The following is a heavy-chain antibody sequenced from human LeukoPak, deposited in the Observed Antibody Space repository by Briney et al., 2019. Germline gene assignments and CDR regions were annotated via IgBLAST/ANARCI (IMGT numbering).Heavy chain of an antibody. CDR3: ARAYRSLPSVVVVAATPGFDP. V-gene: IGHV4-39*07. J-gene: IGHJ5*02. CDR2: IYYSGSI. D-gene: IGHD2-15*01. CDR1: GGSISSSSYY. Sequence: SETLSLTCTVSGGSISSSSYYWGWIRQPPGKGLEWIGSIYYSGSIYYNPSLKSRVTISVDTSKNQFSLKLSSVTAADTAVYYCARAYRSLPSVVVVAATPGFDPWGQGTLVTVSS.